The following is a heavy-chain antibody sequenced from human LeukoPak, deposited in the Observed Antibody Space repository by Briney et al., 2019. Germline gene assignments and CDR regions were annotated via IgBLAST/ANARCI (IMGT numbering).Heavy chain of an antibody. CDR3: AREVVTTNRNWFDP. CDR2: IIPIFGIA. J-gene: IGHJ5*02. Sequence: GASVKVSCKASGGTFSSYAISWVRQAPGQGLEWMGRIIPIFGIANYAQKFQGRVTITADKSTSTAYMELSSLRSEDTAVYYYAREVVTTNRNWFDPWGQGTLVTVSS. CDR1: GGTFSSYA. V-gene: IGHV1-69*04. D-gene: IGHD4-11*01.